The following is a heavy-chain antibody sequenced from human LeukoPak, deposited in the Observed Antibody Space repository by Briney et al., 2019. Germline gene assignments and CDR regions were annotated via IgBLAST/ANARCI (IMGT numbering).Heavy chain of an antibody. Sequence: GGSLRLSWAASGFTVSSNYMSWVRQAPEKGLEWVSVIYSGGSTYYADSVKGRFTISRDNSKNTLYLQMNSLRAEDTAVYYCARDRSSGWYDFDYWGQGTLVTVSS. D-gene: IGHD6-19*01. CDR1: GFTVSSNY. V-gene: IGHV3-66*02. CDR3: ARDRSSGWYDFDY. CDR2: IYSGGST. J-gene: IGHJ4*02.